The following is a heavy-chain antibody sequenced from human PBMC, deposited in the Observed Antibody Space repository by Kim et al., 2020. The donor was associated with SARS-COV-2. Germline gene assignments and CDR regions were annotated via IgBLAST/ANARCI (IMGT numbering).Heavy chain of an antibody. CDR1: GGSISKYY. CDR3: VGGAGWLPDY. J-gene: IGHJ4*02. Sequence: SETLSLTCTVSGGSISKYYWNWVRQPPGKGLEWIGYIYYSGSTKYNHYPKSRVTISLDTSKNQFSLKLSPATAADTAAYYCVGGAGWLPDYWGQGTRVT. CDR2: IYYSGST. V-gene: IGHV4-59*13. D-gene: IGHD5-12*01.